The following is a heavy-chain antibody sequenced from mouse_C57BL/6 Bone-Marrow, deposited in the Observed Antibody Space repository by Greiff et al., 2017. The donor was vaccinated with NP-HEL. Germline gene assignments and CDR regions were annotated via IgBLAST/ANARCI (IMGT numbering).Heavy chain of an antibody. Sequence: VQLQQPGAELVKPGASVKMSCKASGYTFTSYWITWVKQRPGQGLEWIGEIYPGSGSTNYNKKFKSKATLTVDTSSSTAYMQLSSLTSEDSAVYYCARTTRGYFDVWGTGTTVTVSS. D-gene: IGHD1-1*01. CDR3: ARTTRGYFDV. J-gene: IGHJ1*03. CDR1: GYTFTSYW. CDR2: IYPGSGST. V-gene: IGHV1-55*01.